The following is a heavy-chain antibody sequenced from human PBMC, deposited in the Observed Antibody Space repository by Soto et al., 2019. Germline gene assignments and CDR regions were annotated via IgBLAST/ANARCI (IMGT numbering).Heavy chain of an antibody. CDR2: INPYNGNT. CDR1: GYTFTNYG. J-gene: IGHJ4*02. D-gene: IGHD5-12*01. Sequence: QVQLVQSGAEVKKPGASVKVSCKASGYTFTNYGISWVRQAPGQGLEWMGWINPYNGNTNYAQKLQGRGTMTTDTSTSTAYMEVRSLRAYDTAMYYCARGGWGGYHDYWGQGTLVIVSS. V-gene: IGHV1-18*01. CDR3: ARGGWGGYHDY.